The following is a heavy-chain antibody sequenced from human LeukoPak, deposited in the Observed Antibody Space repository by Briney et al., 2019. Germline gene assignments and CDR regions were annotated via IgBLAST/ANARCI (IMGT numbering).Heavy chain of an antibody. J-gene: IGHJ4*02. CDR2: ISSNGETA. CDR1: GFTFSTYA. D-gene: IGHD3-16*01. Sequence: PGGSLRLSCAASGFTFSTYAMTWVRQAPGKGLQWVSIISSNGETAYYADSVKGRFTISRDNSKNTLYLQMNSLRVEDTAIYYCVKGGWGDYWGQGTLVTVSS. CDR3: VKGGWGDY. V-gene: IGHV3-23*01.